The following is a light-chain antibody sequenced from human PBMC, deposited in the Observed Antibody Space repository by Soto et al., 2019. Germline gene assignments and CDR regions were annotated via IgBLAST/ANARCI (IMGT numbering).Light chain of an antibody. CDR3: SSYGGYNNVV. Sequence: QSSLTQHPSASGSPGRSVTISCPGTSSDVGGYNYVSWFQQHPGKAPKLIIHEVNQRPSGVPDRFSGSKSGNTASLTVSGLQAEDEGTYYCSSYGGYNNVVFGTGTKVT. J-gene: IGLJ1*01. CDR1: SSDVGGYNY. V-gene: IGLV2-8*01. CDR2: EVN.